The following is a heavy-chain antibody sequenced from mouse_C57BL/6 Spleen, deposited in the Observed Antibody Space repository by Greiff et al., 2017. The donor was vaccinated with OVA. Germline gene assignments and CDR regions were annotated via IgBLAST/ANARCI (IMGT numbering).Heavy chain of an antibody. CDR1: GYTFTSYW. D-gene: IGHD2-4*01. Sequence: QVQLQQPGAELVKPGASVKMSCKASGYTFTSYWITWVKQRPGQGLEWIGDIYPGSGSTNYNEKFKSKATLTVDTSSSTAYMQLSSLTSEDSAVYYCARKWDYDAWFAYWGQGTLVTVSA. V-gene: IGHV1-55*01. J-gene: IGHJ3*01. CDR3: ARKWDYDAWFAY. CDR2: IYPGSGST.